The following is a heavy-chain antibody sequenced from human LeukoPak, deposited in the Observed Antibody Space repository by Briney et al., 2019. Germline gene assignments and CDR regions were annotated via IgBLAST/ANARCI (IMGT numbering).Heavy chain of an antibody. CDR1: GFTFSRYW. CDR3: ASENPSNYDFWSGYYRKYYFDY. D-gene: IGHD3-3*01. J-gene: IGHJ4*02. V-gene: IGHV3-7*01. CDR2: IKQDGSEK. Sequence: TGGSLRLSCAASGFTFSRYWMSWVRQAPGKGLEWVANIKQDGSEKYYVDSVKGRFTISRDNAKNSLYLQMNSLRAEDTAVYYCASENPSNYDFWSGYYRKYYFDYWGQGTLVTVSS.